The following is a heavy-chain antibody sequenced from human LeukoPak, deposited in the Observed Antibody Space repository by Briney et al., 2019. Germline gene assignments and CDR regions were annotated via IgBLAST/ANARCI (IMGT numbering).Heavy chain of an antibody. CDR3: ARALWSGQIYYVMDV. J-gene: IGHJ6*02. D-gene: IGHD3-10*01. CDR1: GFTFSTFA. V-gene: IGHV3-21*06. CDR2: ISSTSNYI. Sequence: QPGGSLRLSCAASGFTFSTFAMSWVRQAPGKGLEWVSSISSTSNYIYYADSVRGRFTISRDSAKNSLYLQMNSLRAEDTALYYCARALWSGQIYYVMDVWGQGTTVTVSS.